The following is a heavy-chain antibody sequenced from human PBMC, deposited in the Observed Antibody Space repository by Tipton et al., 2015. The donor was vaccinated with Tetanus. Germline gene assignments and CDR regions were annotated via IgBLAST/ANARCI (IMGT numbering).Heavy chain of an antibody. CDR1: GDSMTDFY. V-gene: IGHV4-59*01. D-gene: IGHD5-24*01. CDR2: IFYSGRT. CDR3: ARTTRRWLHPDF. J-gene: IGHJ4*02. Sequence: TLSLTCNVSGDSMTDFYWSWIRQPPGKGLEWIAYIFYSGRTQHNPSLKSRVTISVDTAKNQFSLQLRSVTAADTAVYYCARTTRRWLHPDFWGPGTLATVSS.